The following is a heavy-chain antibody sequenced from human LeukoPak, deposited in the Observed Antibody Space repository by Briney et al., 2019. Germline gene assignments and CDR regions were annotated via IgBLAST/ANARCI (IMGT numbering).Heavy chain of an antibody. CDR2: ISDSGRT. D-gene: IGHD3-16*01. Sequence: SETLSLTCTVTGDSIRGEFWSWIRQSPGAGLQWTAWISDSGRTDFNPSLRSRVTISIDTSKDQFSLTMTSRTTADTAVYYCARGGDSSRYFDYWGQGTLVTVSS. CDR3: ARGGDSSRYFDY. CDR1: GDSIRGEF. J-gene: IGHJ4*02. V-gene: IGHV4-59*03.